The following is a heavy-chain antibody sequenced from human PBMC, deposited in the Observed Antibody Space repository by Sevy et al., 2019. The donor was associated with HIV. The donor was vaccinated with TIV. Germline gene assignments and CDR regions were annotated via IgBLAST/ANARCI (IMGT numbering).Heavy chain of an antibody. CDR1: GFSFSSYW. CDR3: DRAIGAAGSY. D-gene: IGHD6-13*01. J-gene: IGHJ4*02. Sequence: GGSLRLSCEASGFSFSSYWMSWVHQAPGKGLEWVANIKEDGSMIYYVDSVKGRFTISRDNAKNSVYLQMTSLRAEDAALYYCDRAIGAAGSYWGQGTLVTVSS. CDR2: IKEDGSMI. V-gene: IGHV3-7*01.